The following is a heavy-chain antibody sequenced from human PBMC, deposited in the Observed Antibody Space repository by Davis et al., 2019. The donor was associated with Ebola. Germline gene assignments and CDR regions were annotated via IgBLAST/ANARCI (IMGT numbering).Heavy chain of an antibody. CDR2: ISGAGGDT. CDR1: GFPLRYYA. D-gene: IGHD3-22*01. J-gene: IGHJ6*02. Sequence: GESLKISCEASGFPLRYYAMTWVRQAPGKGLEWVSAISGAGGDTNYADSVKGRFTISRDNSKKTVDLQMNSLTTEDTAVYYCAKDGQWELLVYYYYGMDVWGQGTTVTVS. V-gene: IGHV3-23*01. CDR3: AKDGQWELLVYYYYGMDV.